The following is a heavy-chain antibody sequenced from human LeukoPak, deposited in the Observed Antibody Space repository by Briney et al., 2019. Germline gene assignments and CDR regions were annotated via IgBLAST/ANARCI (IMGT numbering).Heavy chain of an antibody. V-gene: IGHV3-30*18. D-gene: IGHD2/OR15-2a*01. CDR1: GFPFSIYG. J-gene: IGHJ4*02. Sequence: GRSLRLSCAASGFPFSIYGMHWVRQAPGKGLEWVALLAGDGINIFYADSVRGRFTISRDNSKNTLYSQMNSLRPEDTAVYYCAKAAVYSNRWTPFDDWGQGTLVTVSS. CDR3: AKAAVYSNRWTPFDD. CDR2: LAGDGINI.